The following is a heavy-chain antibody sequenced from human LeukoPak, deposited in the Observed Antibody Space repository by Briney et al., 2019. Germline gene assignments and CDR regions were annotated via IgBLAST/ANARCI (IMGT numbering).Heavy chain of an antibody. Sequence: ASVKVSCKVSGYTLTELSMHWVRQAPGQGLEWMGWINPNSGGTNYAQKFQGRVTMTRDTSISTAYMELSRLRSDDTAVYYCARSGYPDDAFDIWGQGTMVTVSS. CDR1: GYTLTELS. J-gene: IGHJ3*02. CDR3: ARSGYPDDAFDI. V-gene: IGHV1-2*02. D-gene: IGHD3-3*01. CDR2: INPNSGGT.